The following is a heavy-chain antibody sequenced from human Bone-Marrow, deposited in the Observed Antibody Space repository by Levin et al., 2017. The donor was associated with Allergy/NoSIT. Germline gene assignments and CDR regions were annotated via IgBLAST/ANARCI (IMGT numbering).Heavy chain of an antibody. CDR1: GFTFSSYG. CDR3: ARDVGDSLDAFDI. D-gene: IGHD2-21*02. CDR2: IWYDGSNK. V-gene: IGHV3-33*01. Sequence: SCAASGFTFSSYGMHWVRQAPGKGLEWVAVIWYDGSNKYYADSVKGRFTISRDNSKNTLYLQMNSLRAEDTAVYYCARDVGDSLDAFDIWGQGTMVTVSS. J-gene: IGHJ3*02.